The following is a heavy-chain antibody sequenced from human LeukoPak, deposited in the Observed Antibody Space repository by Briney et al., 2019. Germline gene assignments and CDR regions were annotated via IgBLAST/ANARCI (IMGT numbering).Heavy chain of an antibody. V-gene: IGHV4-38-2*02. CDR3: ARDKGYDFWSGALDY. CDR1: GYSISSGYF. Sequence: SEILSLTCTVSGYSISSGYFWGWIRQPPGKGLEWIGSIYYSGSTYYNPSLKSRVTISVDTSKNQFSLKLSSVTAADTAVYYCARDKGYDFWSGALDYWGQGTLVTVSS. D-gene: IGHD3-3*01. J-gene: IGHJ4*02. CDR2: IYYSGST.